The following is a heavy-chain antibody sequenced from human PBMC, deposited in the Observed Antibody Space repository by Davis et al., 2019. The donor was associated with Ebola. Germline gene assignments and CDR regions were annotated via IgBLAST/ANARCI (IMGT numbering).Heavy chain of an antibody. J-gene: IGHJ4*02. CDR2: IYYSGST. V-gene: IGHV4-61*08. CDR1: GGSISSGGYS. Sequence: GSLRLSCAVSGGSISSGGYSWSWIRQPPGKGLEWIGCIYYSGSTNYNPSLKSRVTISVDTSKNQFSLKLSSVTAADTAVYYCARVAASYYYDSSGYGTLYYFDYWGQGTLVTVSS. D-gene: IGHD3-22*01. CDR3: ARVAASYYYDSSGYGTLYYFDY.